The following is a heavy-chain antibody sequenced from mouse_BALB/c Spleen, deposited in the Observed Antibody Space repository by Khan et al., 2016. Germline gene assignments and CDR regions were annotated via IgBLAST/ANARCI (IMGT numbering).Heavy chain of an antibody. V-gene: IGHV5-6-3*01. CDR1: GFTFSTYG. CDR3: ARENYGYYLDY. CDR2: INSNGGST. Sequence: EVELVESGGGLVQPGGSLKLSCAASGFTFSTYGMSWVRQTPDKRLELVATINSNGGSTYYPDSVKGRFTISRDNAKNTLYRQMSSLNSEDTARYYCARENYGYYLDYWGQGTTLTVSS. D-gene: IGHD1-1*02. J-gene: IGHJ2*01.